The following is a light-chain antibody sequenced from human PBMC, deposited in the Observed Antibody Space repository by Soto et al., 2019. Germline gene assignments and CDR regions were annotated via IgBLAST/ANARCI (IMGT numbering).Light chain of an antibody. Sequence: EIVLTQSPGTLSLSPGERATLSCRASQSVSSNYLAWYQQKPGQAPRLLIYGASRRATGIPDRFSGRGSGTGFLLTISRLEPEDFAGYYCQQDGSAPPWTFGQGTKVEI. J-gene: IGKJ1*01. V-gene: IGKV3-20*01. CDR2: GAS. CDR1: QSVSSNY. CDR3: QQDGSAPPWT.